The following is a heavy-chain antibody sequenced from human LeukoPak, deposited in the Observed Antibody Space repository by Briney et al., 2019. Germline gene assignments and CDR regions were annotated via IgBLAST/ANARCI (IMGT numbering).Heavy chain of an antibody. J-gene: IGHJ1*01. D-gene: IGHD6-19*01. Sequence: PPETLSHTRTDSRGSLSIGSYYSSCTRQPPGKGLEWLRYIYYSGSTNYNPSLKSRVTISVGTSKNQFSLKLSSVSAADTAVYYCARELWYSSGWGEYLQHWGQGTLVTVSS. CDR3: ARELWYSSGWGEYLQH. V-gene: IGHV4-61*01. CDR1: RGSLSIGSYY. CDR2: IYYSGST.